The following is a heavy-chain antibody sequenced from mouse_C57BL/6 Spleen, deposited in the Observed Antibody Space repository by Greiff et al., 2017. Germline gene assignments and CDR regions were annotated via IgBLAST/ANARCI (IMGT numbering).Heavy chain of an antibody. CDR3: TGGSSWYFDV. CDR2: IDPEDGDT. CDR1: GFNIKDYY. Sequence: VPLQQSGAELVRPGASVKLSCTASGFNIKDYYMHWVKQRPEQGLEWIGRIDPEDGDTEYAPKFQGKATMTADTSSNTAYLQLSSLTSEDTAVYYCTGGSSWYFDVWGTGTTVTVSS. V-gene: IGHV14-1*01. J-gene: IGHJ1*03. D-gene: IGHD1-1*01.